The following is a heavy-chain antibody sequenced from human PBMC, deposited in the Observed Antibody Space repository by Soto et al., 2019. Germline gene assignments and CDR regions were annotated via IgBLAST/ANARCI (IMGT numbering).Heavy chain of an antibody. CDR1: GFTFSSYA. CDR2: INNDGSDV. Sequence: SLRLSCAASGFTFSSYAMSWVRQAPGKGLVWLSRINNDGSDVVYADSVKGRFTFSRDNAKSTLYLQMNSLTAEDTAVYYCVRGSGGPESWGQGTLVTVSS. V-gene: IGHV3-74*01. CDR3: VRGSGGPES. J-gene: IGHJ5*02.